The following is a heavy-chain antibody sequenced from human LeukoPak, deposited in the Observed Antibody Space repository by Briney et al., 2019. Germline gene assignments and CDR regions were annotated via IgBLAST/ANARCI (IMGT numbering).Heavy chain of an antibody. V-gene: IGHV4-34*01. D-gene: IGHD2-15*01. J-gene: IGHJ1*01. Sequence: SETLSLTCTVSGGSISSYYWSWIRQPPGKGLEWIGEINHSGSTNSNTSLKSRVTVSVDTSKNLFSLKLSSVTAADTAVYYCARRLLGYCSGGSCYSGYFQHWGQGTLVTVSS. CDR2: INHSGST. CDR1: GGSISSYY. CDR3: ARRLLGYCSGGSCYSGYFQH.